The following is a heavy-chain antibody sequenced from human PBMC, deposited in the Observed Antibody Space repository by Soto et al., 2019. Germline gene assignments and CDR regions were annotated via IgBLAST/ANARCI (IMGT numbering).Heavy chain of an antibody. Sequence: LRLSCEASGFTFSDYWMSWVRQAPGKGPEWVANIKFDGSEKQYVDSVRGRFTISRDNSRNSLFLQMNSLRAGDTAVYYCVKDGGYCSSSTCYSPRNHYFDSWGQGTLVTVSS. CDR2: IKFDGSEK. CDR3: VKDGGYCSSSTCYSPRNHYFDS. V-gene: IGHV3-7*03. CDR1: GFTFSDYW. D-gene: IGHD2-2*01. J-gene: IGHJ4*02.